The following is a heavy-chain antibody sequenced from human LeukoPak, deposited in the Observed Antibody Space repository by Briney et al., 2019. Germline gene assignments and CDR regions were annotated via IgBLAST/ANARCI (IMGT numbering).Heavy chain of an antibody. CDR2: IYYSGST. V-gene: IGHV4-59*01. Sequence: SETPSLTCTVSGGSISSYYWSWIRQPPGKGLEWIGYIYYSGSTNYNPSLKSRVTISVDTSKNQFSLKLSSVTAADTAVYYCARDFRSYYYGSGSYYRYFDYWGQGTLVTVSS. D-gene: IGHD3-10*01. CDR1: GGSISSYY. J-gene: IGHJ4*02. CDR3: ARDFRSYYYGSGSYYRYFDY.